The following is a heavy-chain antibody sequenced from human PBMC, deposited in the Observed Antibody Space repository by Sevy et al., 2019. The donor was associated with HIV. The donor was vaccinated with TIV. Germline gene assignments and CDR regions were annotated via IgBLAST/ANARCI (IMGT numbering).Heavy chain of an antibody. CDR3: ARGLRATVVTTSYYYYYMDV. V-gene: IGHV3-53*01. D-gene: IGHD4-17*01. CDR2: IYSGGST. Sequence: GGSLRLSCAASGFTVSSNYMSWVRQAPGKGLEWVSVIYSGGSTYYADSVKGRFTISRDNSKNTLYLQMNSLRAEDTAVYYCARGLRATVVTTSYYYYYMDVWGKGTTVTVSS. CDR1: GFTVSSNY. J-gene: IGHJ6*03.